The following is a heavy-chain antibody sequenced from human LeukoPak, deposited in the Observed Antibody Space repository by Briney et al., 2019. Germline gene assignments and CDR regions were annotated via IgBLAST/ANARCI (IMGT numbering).Heavy chain of an antibody. V-gene: IGHV3-30-3*01. J-gene: IGHJ4*02. CDR2: ISYDGSNK. CDR3: ARKEDFDY. CDR1: GFTFSSYA. Sequence: GGSLRFSCAASGFTFSSYAMHWVRQAPGKGLEWVAVISYDGSNKYYADSVKGRFTISRDNSKNTLYLQMNSLRAEDTAVYYCARKEDFDYWGQGTLVTVSS.